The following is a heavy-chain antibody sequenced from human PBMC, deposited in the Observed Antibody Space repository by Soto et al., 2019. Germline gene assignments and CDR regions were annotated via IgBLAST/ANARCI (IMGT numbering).Heavy chain of an antibody. CDR2: ISGSGGST. D-gene: IGHD5-18*01. V-gene: IGHV3-23*01. CDR3: AKDREGYSYSYGMDV. J-gene: IGHJ6*02. CDR1: GFTFSSYA. Sequence: PVGSLRLSCAASGFTFSSYAMSWVRQAPGKGLEWVSAISGSGGSTYYADSVKGRLTISRDNSKNTLYLQMNSLRAEDTAVYYCAKDREGYSYSYGMDVWGQGTTVTVSS.